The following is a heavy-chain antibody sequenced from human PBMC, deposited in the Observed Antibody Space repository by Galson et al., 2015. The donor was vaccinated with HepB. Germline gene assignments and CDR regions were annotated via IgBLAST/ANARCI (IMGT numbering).Heavy chain of an antibody. CDR1: GFTFSSYS. D-gene: IGHD6-13*01. CDR2: IRSSSSII. Sequence: SLRLSCAASGFTFSSYSMNWVRQAPGRGLEWVSHIRSSSSIILYADSVKGRFTLSRDNAKNSLYLQMNSLRDEDTAVYYCAREVPDPRAAPFDYWGQGTLVTVSS. J-gene: IGHJ4*02. V-gene: IGHV3-48*02. CDR3: AREVPDPRAAPFDY.